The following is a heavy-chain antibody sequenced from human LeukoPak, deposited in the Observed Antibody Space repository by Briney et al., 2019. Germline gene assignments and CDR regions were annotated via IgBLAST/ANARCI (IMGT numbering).Heavy chain of an antibody. CDR2: IKQDGSEK. CDR3: ATLGAYDRFDS. CDR1: GFTFSNYW. V-gene: IGHV3-7*05. D-gene: IGHD5-12*01. J-gene: IGHJ4*02. Sequence: HPGGSPRLSCAASGFTFSNYWMSWVRQAPGKGLEWVANIKQDGSEKFYVDSLKGRFTISRDNARNSLYLQMNSLRAEDTAVYYCATLGAYDRFDSWGQGTLVTVSS.